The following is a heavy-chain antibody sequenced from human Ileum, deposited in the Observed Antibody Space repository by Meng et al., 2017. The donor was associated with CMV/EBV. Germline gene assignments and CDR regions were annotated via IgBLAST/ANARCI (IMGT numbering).Heavy chain of an antibody. CDR3: AGDGGYSDP. CDR2: MYDSGTT. D-gene: IGHD2-21*01. V-gene: IGHV3-66*01. Sequence: EVQLMESGGGLVQPGGSLRLSCAASGFTISDNSMNWVRQAPGKGPEWVSLMYDSGTTKYADSVKGRFTISRDNSKNTLYLQMNSLRVEDTAVYYCAGDGGYSDPWGQGTLVTVSS. CDR1: GFTISDNS. J-gene: IGHJ5*02.